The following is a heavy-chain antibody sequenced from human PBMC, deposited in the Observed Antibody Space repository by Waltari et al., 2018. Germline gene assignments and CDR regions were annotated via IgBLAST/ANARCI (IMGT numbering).Heavy chain of an antibody. CDR2: IHHSGNT. D-gene: IGHD3-9*01. V-gene: IGHV4-34*01. J-gene: IGHJ4*02. Sequence: QVQLQQWGAGLLKPSETLSLTCAVYGVPLNEYWWTWIRQSPGKGLEWIGEIHHSGNTHYNSSLKSRLTMSLDTSKKQFSLQLTSVTAADTAIYYCVKNGPYFDVDYWGQGTLVTVSS. CDR1: GVPLNEYW. CDR3: VKNGPYFDVDY.